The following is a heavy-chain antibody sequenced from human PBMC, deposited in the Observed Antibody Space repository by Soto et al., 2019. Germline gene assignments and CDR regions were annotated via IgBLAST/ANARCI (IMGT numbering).Heavy chain of an antibody. J-gene: IGHJ5*02. Sequence: QVHLVLSGGEVKKPGASVKLSCKTSGYTFTSYAISWVRQAPGQRPEWMGMISTYNGNKEYAQKFQGRVTLTADTSSNTAYMELRSLRSDDTAVYYCASLTILGEPFGPWGQGTLVTVSS. CDR3: ASLTILGEPFGP. CDR2: ISTYNGNK. D-gene: IGHD3-3*01. CDR1: GYTFTSYA. V-gene: IGHV1-18*01.